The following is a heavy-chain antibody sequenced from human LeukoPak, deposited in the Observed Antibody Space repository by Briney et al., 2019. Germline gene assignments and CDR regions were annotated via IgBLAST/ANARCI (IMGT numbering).Heavy chain of an antibody. CDR3: TTDQILDCSSTSCYLADY. Sequence: GSLSLSCAASGFPFSNAWMRRVRQAPGKGLEGVGRIKSKTDGGTTDYAGDGKGRFTISKKETKNTLEQQVNSLKTEATAVYYCTTDQILDCSSTSCYLADYWGQGTLVTVSS. CDR1: GFPFSNAW. CDR2: IKSKTDGGTT. D-gene: IGHD2-2*01. J-gene: IGHJ4*02. V-gene: IGHV3-15*01.